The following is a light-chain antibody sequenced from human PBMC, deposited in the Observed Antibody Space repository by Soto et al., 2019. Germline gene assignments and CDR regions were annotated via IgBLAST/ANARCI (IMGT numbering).Light chain of an antibody. Sequence: IVLTQSTGTLSLSPGERATLSCRASQSVSSSYLAWYQQKPGQAPRLLIYGASSRATGIPDRFSGSGSGTDFTLTISRLEPEDFAVYYCQQYGSSPGTFGQGTNVDI. J-gene: IGKJ1*01. CDR2: GAS. V-gene: IGKV3-20*01. CDR1: QSVSSSY. CDR3: QQYGSSPGT.